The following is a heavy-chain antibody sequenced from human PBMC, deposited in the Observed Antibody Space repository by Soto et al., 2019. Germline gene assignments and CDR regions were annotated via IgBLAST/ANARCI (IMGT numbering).Heavy chain of an antibody. V-gene: IGHV3-9*01. CDR1: GFTFHEYA. J-gene: IGHJ6*02. CDR3: TKGGYDLIYYFGMDV. Sequence: EVQLIKSGGGWVQPGTSLRVSCAASGFTFHEYAMHWVRQAPGKGLEWVSGISSDGDTIAYADSVQGRFTVFRDNAKNSLYLQMNSLRAEDTALYYCTKGGYDLIYYFGMDVWGQGTTVTVSS. D-gene: IGHD5-12*01. CDR2: ISSDGDTI.